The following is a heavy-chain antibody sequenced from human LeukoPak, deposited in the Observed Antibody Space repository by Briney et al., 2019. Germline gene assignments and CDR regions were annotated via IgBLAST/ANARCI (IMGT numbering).Heavy chain of an antibody. Sequence: QPGGSLRLSCAASGFTFSSYGMHWVRQAPGKRLECVAVISYDGSNKYYADSVKGRFTISRDNSNNTLYLQMNSLRAEYTAVYYCAKDSDRLPYYESSGYYLDYWGQGTLVTVSS. CDR2: ISYDGSNK. J-gene: IGHJ4*02. V-gene: IGHV3-30*18. CDR1: GFTFSSYG. CDR3: AKDSDRLPYYESSGYYLDY. D-gene: IGHD3-22*01.